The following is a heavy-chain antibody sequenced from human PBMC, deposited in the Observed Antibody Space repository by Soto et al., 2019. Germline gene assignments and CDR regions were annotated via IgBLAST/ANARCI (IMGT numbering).Heavy chain of an antibody. V-gene: IGHV1-69*06. Sequence: QVQLVQSGAEVKKPGSSVKVSCKASGGTFSSYAISWVRQAPGQGLEWMGGIIPIFGTANYAQKFQGRVTIPPDKSTSTAYMELSSLRSEDTAVYYCAREPYYDFWSPSVNELFGMDVWGQGTTVTVSS. J-gene: IGHJ6*02. CDR2: IIPIFGTA. D-gene: IGHD3-3*01. CDR1: GGTFSSYA. CDR3: AREPYYDFWSPSVNELFGMDV.